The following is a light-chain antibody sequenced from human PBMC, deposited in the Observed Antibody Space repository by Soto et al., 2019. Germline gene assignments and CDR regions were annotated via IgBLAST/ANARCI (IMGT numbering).Light chain of an antibody. CDR1: QNISIY. CDR3: QQRSSWPLT. CDR2: DAS. Sequence: IVLTQSPATLSLSPGERATLSCRASQNISIYLAWYQQKPGQAPRLLIYDASNRATGIPARFSGSGSGTDFTLTISSLQSEDFAVYYCQQRSSWPLTFGGGTKVDIK. J-gene: IGKJ4*01. V-gene: IGKV3-11*01.